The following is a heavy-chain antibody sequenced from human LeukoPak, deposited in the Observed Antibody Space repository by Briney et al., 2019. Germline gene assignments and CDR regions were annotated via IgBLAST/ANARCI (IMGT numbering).Heavy chain of an antibody. CDR3: AREWKDYYDIGGYHGMDV. CDR2: IYYRGST. CDR1: GGSISSSSYY. D-gene: IGHD3-22*01. Sequence: SETLSLTCTVSGGSISSSSYYWGWIRQPPGKGLEWIGSIYYRGSTYYNPSLKSRVTISVDTSKNQFSLKLSPVTAADTAVYYCAREWKDYYDIGGYHGMDVWGQGTTVTVSS. J-gene: IGHJ6*02. V-gene: IGHV4-39*07.